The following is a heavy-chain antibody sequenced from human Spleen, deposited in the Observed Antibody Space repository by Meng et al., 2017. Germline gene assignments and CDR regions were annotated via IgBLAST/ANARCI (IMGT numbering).Heavy chain of an antibody. V-gene: IGHV1-2*06. J-gene: IGHJ4*02. CDR2: INPNSGGT. CDR1: GYTFTGYY. D-gene: IGHD1-26*01. CDR3: ARERQVLLKLLDY. Sequence: ASVKVSCKASGYTFTGYYMHWVRQAPGQGLEWMGRINPNSGGTNYAQKFQGRVTMTVDTSISTAYMELSGLRSDDTAVYYCARERQVLLKLLDYWGQGTLVTVSS.